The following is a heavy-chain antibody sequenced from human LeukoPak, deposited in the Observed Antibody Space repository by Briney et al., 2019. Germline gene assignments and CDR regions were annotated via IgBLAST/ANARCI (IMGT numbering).Heavy chain of an antibody. Sequence: ASVKVSCKASGYTFTGYYMHWVRQAPGQGLEWMGWINPNSGGTNYAQKFQGRVTMTRDTSISTAYMELSRLRSDDTAVYYCARARGPGQGRLVVVITKGYYYMDVWGKGTTVTVSS. CDR2: INPNSGGT. J-gene: IGHJ6*03. CDR3: ARARGPGQGRLVVVITKGYYYMDV. D-gene: IGHD3-22*01. CDR1: GYTFTGYY. V-gene: IGHV1-2*02.